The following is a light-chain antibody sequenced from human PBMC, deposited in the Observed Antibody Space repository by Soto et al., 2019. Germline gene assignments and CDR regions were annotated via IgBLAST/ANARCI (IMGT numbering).Light chain of an antibody. Sequence: QSVLTQPASVSGSPGQSITISCTGTSSDVSRYNYVSWYQQHPGKVPKLMIYEVSNRPSGVSNRFSGSKSGNTASLTISGLQAEDEADYYCSSYTSSSTYVFGTGTKVTV. CDR2: EVS. CDR3: SSYTSSSTYV. V-gene: IGLV2-14*01. J-gene: IGLJ1*01. CDR1: SSDVSRYNY.